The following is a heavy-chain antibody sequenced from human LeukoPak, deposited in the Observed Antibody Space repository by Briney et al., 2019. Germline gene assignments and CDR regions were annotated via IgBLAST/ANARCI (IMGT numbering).Heavy chain of an antibody. J-gene: IGHJ3*02. CDR1: GYTFTGYY. D-gene: IGHD2-2*02. CDR3: AVSPYCSSTSCYTTDAFDI. Sequence: ASVKVSCKASGYTFTGYYMHWVRQAPGQGLEWMGWINPNSGGTNYAQKFQGRVTMTRDTSISTAYMELSRLRSDDTAVYYCAVSPYCSSTSCYTTDAFDIWGQGIMVTVSS. CDR2: INPNSGGT. V-gene: IGHV1-2*02.